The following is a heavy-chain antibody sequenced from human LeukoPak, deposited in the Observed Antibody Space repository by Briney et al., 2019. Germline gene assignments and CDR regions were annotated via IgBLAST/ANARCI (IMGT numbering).Heavy chain of an antibody. CDR2: IKEDGSQK. CDR3: ARRNNFDY. Sequence: PGGSLRLSCAASGFTISSHWMSWVRQAPGKGLEWVANIKEDGSQKDYVDSAKGRFTISRDHAKNSLYLQMNSLRAEDTAVYYCARRNNFDYWGQGTLVTVSS. V-gene: IGHV3-7*04. CDR1: GFTISSHW. J-gene: IGHJ4*02.